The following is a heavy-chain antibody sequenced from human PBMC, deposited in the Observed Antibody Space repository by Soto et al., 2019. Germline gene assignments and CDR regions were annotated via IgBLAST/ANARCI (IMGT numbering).Heavy chain of an antibody. Sequence: EVQLLESGGGLVQPGGSLRLSCAASGFTFSSYAMSWVRQAPGKGLEWVSAISGSGGSTYYADSVKGRFTISRDNSKNTLYLQMNSLRAEDTAVYYCAKDRYYYDSSGYYDEGKQYFQHWGQGTLVTVSS. D-gene: IGHD3-22*01. CDR2: ISGSGGST. CDR1: GFTFSSYA. V-gene: IGHV3-23*01. J-gene: IGHJ1*01. CDR3: AKDRYYYDSSGYYDEGKQYFQH.